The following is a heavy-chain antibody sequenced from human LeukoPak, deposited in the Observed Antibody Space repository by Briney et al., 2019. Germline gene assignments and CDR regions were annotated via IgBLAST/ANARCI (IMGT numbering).Heavy chain of an antibody. Sequence: GASVKVSCKASGYTFTGYYMHWVRQAPGQGLELMAWINPNSGVTHYAQKFQGRVTMTWDMSISTAYMELSKLRSDDTAVYYCAREWVYDSSGYYFLSYRGQGTLVTVSS. D-gene: IGHD3-22*01. V-gene: IGHV1-2*02. CDR3: AREWVYDSSGYYFLSY. J-gene: IGHJ4*02. CDR2: INPNSGVT. CDR1: GYTFTGYY.